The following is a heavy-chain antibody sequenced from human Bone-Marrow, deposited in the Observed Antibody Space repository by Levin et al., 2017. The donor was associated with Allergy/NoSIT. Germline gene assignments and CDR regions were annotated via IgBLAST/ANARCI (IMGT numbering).Heavy chain of an antibody. CDR2: INWNGGST. CDR1: GFTFDDYG. J-gene: IGHJ4*02. Sequence: PGGSLRLSCAASGFTFDDYGMSWVRQAPGKGLEWVSGINWNGGSTGYADSVKGRFTISRDNAKNSLYLQMNSLRAEDTALYYCARGRVLWFGHSSDFDYWGQGTLVTVSS. D-gene: IGHD3-10*01. V-gene: IGHV3-20*04. CDR3: ARGRVLWFGHSSDFDY.